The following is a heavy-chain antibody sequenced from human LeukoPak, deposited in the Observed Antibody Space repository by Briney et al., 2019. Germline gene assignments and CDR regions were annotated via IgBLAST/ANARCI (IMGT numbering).Heavy chain of an antibody. J-gene: IGHJ4*02. V-gene: IGHV3-23*01. CDR3: AKGFPLYYYDSRIDY. CDR1: GFTFSTYW. D-gene: IGHD3-22*01. CDR2: ISGSGGST. Sequence: GGSLRLSCAASGFTFSTYWMHWIRQAPGKGLEWVSAISGSGGSTYYADSVKGRFTISRDNSKNTLYLQMNSLRAEDTAVYYCAKGFPLYYYDSRIDYWGQGTLVTVSS.